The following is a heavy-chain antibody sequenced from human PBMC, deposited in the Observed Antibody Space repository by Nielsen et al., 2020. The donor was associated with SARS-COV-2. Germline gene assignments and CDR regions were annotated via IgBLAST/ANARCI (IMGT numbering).Heavy chain of an antibody. CDR2: IYSGGSST. CDR1: GFTFSSYA. J-gene: IGHJ4*02. V-gene: IGHV3-23*03. D-gene: IGHD1-7*01. CDR3: ARHQEGITGTNDY. Sequence: GGSLRLSCAASGFTFSSYAMSWVRQAPGKGLEWVSVIYSGGSSTYYADSVKGRFTISRDNSKNTLYLQMNSLRAEDTAVYYCARHQEGITGTNDYWGQGTLVTVSS.